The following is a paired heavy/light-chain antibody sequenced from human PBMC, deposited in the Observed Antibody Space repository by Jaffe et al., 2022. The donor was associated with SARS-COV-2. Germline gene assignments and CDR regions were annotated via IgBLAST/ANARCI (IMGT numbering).Light chain of an antibody. CDR1: QSISSW. CDR2: KAS. J-gene: IGKJ5*01. Sequence: DIQMTQSPSTLSASVGDRVTITCRASQSISSWLAWYQQKPGKAPKLLIYKASSLESGVPSRFSGSGSGTEFTLTISSLQPDDFATYYCQQYNSYPITFGQGTRLEIK. V-gene: IGKV1-5*03. CDR3: QQYNSYPIT.
Heavy chain of an antibody. CDR1: GFTFSSYA. J-gene: IGHJ4*02. Sequence: EVQLLESGGGLVQPGGSLRLSCAASGFTFSSYAMSWVRQAPGKGLEWVSAISGSGGSTYYADSVKGRFTISRDNSKNTLYLQMNSLRAEDTAVYYCAKSNHRVAVGDYYDSSGYRMVVGGFDYWGQGTLVTVSS. CDR2: ISGSGGST. D-gene: IGHD3-22*01. V-gene: IGHV3-23*01. CDR3: AKSNHRVAVGDYYDSSGYRMVVGGFDY.